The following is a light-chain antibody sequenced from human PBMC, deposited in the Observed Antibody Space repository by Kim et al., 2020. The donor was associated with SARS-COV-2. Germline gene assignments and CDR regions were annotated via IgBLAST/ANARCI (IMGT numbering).Light chain of an antibody. J-gene: IGKJ4*01. Sequence: RATINCKSSQNLLFSSNNKNYLAWYQQKPGQPPKLLFYWASTRESGVPDRFSGSGSGTYFTLTINTLRAEDVAVYYCQQYYTTPLTFGGGTKLEI. V-gene: IGKV4-1*01. CDR1: QNLLFSSNNKNY. CDR2: WAS. CDR3: QQYYTTPLT.